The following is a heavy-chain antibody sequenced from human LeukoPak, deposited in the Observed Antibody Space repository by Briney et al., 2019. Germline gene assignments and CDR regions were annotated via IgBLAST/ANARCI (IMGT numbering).Heavy chain of an antibody. J-gene: IGHJ6*03. CDR3: AKDPGVEQQLVFYVYMDV. CDR2: ISGSGGST. CDR1: GFTFSSYA. D-gene: IGHD6-13*01. Sequence: QPGGSLRLSCAASGFTFSSYAMSWVRQAPGKGLEWVSAISGSGGSTYYADSVKGRFTISRDNSKNTLYLQMNSLRAEDTAVYYCAKDPGVEQQLVFYVYMDVWGKGTTVTVSS. V-gene: IGHV3-23*01.